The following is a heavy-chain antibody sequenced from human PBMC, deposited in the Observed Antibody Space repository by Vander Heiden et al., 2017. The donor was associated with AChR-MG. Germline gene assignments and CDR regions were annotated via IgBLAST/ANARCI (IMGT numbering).Heavy chain of an antibody. V-gene: IGHV3-21*01. CDR3: ARDYRLGGVIATGRFDP. Sequence: EVQLVESGGGLVKPGGSLRLSCAASGFTFRRYSMNWVRQAPGKGREWVSSISGSGTYIYYADSVKGRFTISRDNAKNSLYLQMNSLRAEDTAVYYCARDYRLGGVIATGRFDPWGQGTLVTVSS. CDR1: GFTFRRYS. CDR2: ISGSGTYI. J-gene: IGHJ5*02. D-gene: IGHD3-16*02.